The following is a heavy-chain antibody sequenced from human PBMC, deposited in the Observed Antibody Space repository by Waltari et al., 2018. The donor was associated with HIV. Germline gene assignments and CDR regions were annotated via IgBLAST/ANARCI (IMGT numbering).Heavy chain of an antibody. Sequence: EMQVVDSGGDLVQPGGSLRLSCFASGFNVRTNDLGWVRQAPGGGLVWASRVTDDGDTSSADSVKGRFSTSRDISKNTVYLQMNSLRTDDAALYYCVRERNTVKKTSYDFDYWGQGTLVTVSS. CDR2: VTDDGDT. CDR3: VRERNTVKKTSYDFDY. D-gene: IGHD4-17*01. J-gene: IGHJ4*02. V-gene: IGHV3-66*01. CDR1: GFNVRTND.